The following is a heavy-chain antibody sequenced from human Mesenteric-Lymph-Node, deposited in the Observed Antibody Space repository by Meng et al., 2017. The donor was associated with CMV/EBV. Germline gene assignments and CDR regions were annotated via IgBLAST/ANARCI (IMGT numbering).Heavy chain of an antibody. CDR2: ISHSGGT. J-gene: IGHJ6*02. CDR1: GESFSGYY. Sequence: SETLSLTCTVYGESFSGYYWSWIRQPPGKGLEWIGEISHSGGTNYTPSLKSRVAISVDTSKNQFSLKLSTLTAADTAVYYCARAMSPRYYYGVDVWGQGTTVTVSS. CDR3: ARAMSPRYYYGVDV. V-gene: IGHV4-34*01.